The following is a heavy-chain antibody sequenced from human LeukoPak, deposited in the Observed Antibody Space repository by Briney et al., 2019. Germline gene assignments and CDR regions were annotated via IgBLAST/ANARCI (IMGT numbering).Heavy chain of an antibody. CDR3: VRDPSNSGNWFDL. V-gene: IGHV3-74*01. CDR2: LGTDGTYT. CDR1: GFNLRDYW. J-gene: IGHJ5*02. D-gene: IGHD4-11*01. Sequence: GGSLRLSCAASGFNLRDYWMHWVRQAPGKGLVWVSRLGTDGTYTNYADSVKGRFTISRDNAKNTLYLQMDSLRAEVTAFYYCVRDPSNSGNWFDLWGQGTLVTVSS.